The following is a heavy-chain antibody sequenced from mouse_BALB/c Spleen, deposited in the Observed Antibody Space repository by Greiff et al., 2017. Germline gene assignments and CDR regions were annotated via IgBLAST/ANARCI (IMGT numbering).Heavy chain of an antibody. CDR2: INPSNGGT. Sequence: QVQLQQSGAELVKPGASVKLSCKASGYTFTSYYMYWVKQRPGQGLEWIGEINPSNGGTNFNEKFKSKATLTVDKSSSTAYMQLSSLTSEDSAVYYCTRSRYYYGSSPYYFDYWGQGTTLTVSS. CDR1: GYTFTSYY. CDR3: TRSRYYYGSSPYYFDY. V-gene: IGHV1S81*02. D-gene: IGHD1-1*01. J-gene: IGHJ2*01.